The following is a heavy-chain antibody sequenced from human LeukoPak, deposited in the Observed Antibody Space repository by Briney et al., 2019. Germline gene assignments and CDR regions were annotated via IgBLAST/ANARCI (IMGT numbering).Heavy chain of an antibody. D-gene: IGHD3-10*01. J-gene: IGHJ4*02. CDR2: ISYDGSNK. CDR1: GFTFSSYG. CDR3: AKSPPPGGSRYYFDY. Sequence: GGSLRLSCAASGFTFSSYGMHWVRQAPGKGLEWVAVISYDGSNKYYADSVKGRFTISRDNSKNTLYLRMNSLRAEDTAVYYCAKSPPPGGSRYYFDYWGQGTLVTVSS. V-gene: IGHV3-30*18.